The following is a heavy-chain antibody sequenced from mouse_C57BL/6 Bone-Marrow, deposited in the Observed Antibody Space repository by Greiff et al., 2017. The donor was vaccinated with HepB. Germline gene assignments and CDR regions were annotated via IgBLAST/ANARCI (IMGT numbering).Heavy chain of an antibody. D-gene: IGHD1-1*01. V-gene: IGHV1-4*01. CDR2: INPSSGYT. J-gene: IGHJ3*01. CDR3: ARSTAYGSRAWFAY. Sequence: VQLQQSGAELARPGASVKMSCKASGYTFTSYTMHWVKQRPGQGLEWIGYINPSSGYTKYNQKFKDKATLTADKSSSTAYMQLSSLTSEDSAVYYCARSTAYGSRAWFAYWGQGTLVTVSA. CDR1: GYTFTSYT.